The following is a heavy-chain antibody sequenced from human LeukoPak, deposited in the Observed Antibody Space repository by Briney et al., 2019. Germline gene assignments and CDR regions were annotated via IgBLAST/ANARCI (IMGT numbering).Heavy chain of an antibody. D-gene: IGHD3-9*01. Sequence: GGSLRLSCAASGFTFSSYWIHWVRQAPGKGLVWVSRISPDGSITNYADSVQGRFAISRDNSKNTLFLQMNSLRAEDTAVYYCAKGLTGDHYTDYWGQGTLVTVSS. CDR2: ISPDGSIT. J-gene: IGHJ4*02. CDR3: AKGLTGDHYTDY. CDR1: GFTFSSYW. V-gene: IGHV3-74*01.